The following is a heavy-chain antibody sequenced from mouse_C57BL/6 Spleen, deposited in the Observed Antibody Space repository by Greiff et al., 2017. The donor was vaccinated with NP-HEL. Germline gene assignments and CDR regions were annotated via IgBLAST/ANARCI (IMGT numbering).Heavy chain of an antibody. CDR2: INPNNGGT. CDR1: GYTFTDYN. Sequence: EVQLVESGPELVKPGASVKMSCKASGYTFTDYNMHWVKQSHGKSLEWIGYINPNNGGTSYNQKFKGKATLTVNKSSSTAYMELRSLTSEDSAVYYCARDGSSSHYYAMDYWGQGTSVTVSS. CDR3: ARDGSSSHYYAMDY. J-gene: IGHJ4*01. V-gene: IGHV1-22*01. D-gene: IGHD1-1*01.